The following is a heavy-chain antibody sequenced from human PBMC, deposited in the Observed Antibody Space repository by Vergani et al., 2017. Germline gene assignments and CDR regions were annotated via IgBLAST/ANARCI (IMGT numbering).Heavy chain of an antibody. V-gene: IGHV3-33*01. CDR3: ARDGDYYGSGASDY. Sequence: QVQLVESGGGVVQPGRSLRLSCAASGFTFSSYGMHWVRQAPGKGLEWVAVIWYDGSNTYYADSVKGRFTISRDNSKKTLYLQMNSLRAEDTAVYYCARDGDYYGSGASDYWGQGTLVTVSS. J-gene: IGHJ4*02. CDR1: GFTFSSYG. CDR2: IWYDGSNT. D-gene: IGHD3-10*01.